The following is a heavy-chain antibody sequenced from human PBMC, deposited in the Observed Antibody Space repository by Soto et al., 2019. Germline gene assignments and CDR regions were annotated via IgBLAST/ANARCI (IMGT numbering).Heavy chain of an antibody. Sequence: RGSLRLSCVASGFNFRNFDMNWVRQAPGRGLEWISLISERGITTTYADSVRSRFTVSRDNAQSSLYLQMDRLTVEDTGVYYCARGGVVWGRGVLVTVSS. V-gene: IGHV3-48*03. D-gene: IGHD2-8*01. CDR1: GFNFRNFD. CDR2: ISERGITT. J-gene: IGHJ4*02. CDR3: ARGGVV.